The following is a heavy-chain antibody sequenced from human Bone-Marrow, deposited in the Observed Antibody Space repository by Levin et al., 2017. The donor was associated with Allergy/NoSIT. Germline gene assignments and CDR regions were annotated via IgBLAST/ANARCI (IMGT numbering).Heavy chain of an antibody. CDR3: AKHPITTGSEVFFES. CDR1: GFSFDDSV. D-gene: IGHD1-1*01. J-gene: IGHJ4*02. Sequence: PGGSLRLSCAASGFSFDDSVMHWVRQAPGKGLEWVSGINWNSAYKGYADSVKGRFTISRDNGKNSLYLQMNSLRPEDTAFYYCAKHPITTGSEVFFESWGQGTLVTVSS. CDR2: INWNSAYK. V-gene: IGHV3-9*01.